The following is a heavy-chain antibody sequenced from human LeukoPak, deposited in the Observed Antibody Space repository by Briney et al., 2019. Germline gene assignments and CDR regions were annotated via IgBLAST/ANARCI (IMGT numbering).Heavy chain of an antibody. D-gene: IGHD2-15*01. J-gene: IGHJ4*02. CDR2: INPRDGSK. Sequence: ASVKVSCKTSGCIFTTYYMHWVRQAPGQGLEWMGIINPRDGSKSYLQKFQDRVTMTGDTSTSTVYMELSSLRSEDTAVYYCARECSGGSCYYFDNWGQGTLVTVSS. V-gene: IGHV1-46*01. CDR3: ARECSGGSCYYFDN. CDR1: GCIFTTYY.